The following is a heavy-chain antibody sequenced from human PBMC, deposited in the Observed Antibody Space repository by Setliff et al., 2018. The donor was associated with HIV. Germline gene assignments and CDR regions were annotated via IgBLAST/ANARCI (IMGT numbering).Heavy chain of an antibody. CDR1: GFMFGDYL. J-gene: IGHJ5*02. V-gene: IGHV3-7*03. CDR3: VPQGPGPGSGWWRNWFDP. CDR2: INQDESQK. D-gene: IGHD6-19*01. Sequence: PGGSLRLSCTASGFMFGDYLMSWVRQAPGKGLEWVANINQDESQKYYVGSVKGRFTISRDNAKNSLFLQMNSLRVEDTAVYFCVPQGPGPGSGWWRNWFDPWGQGTLVTVSS.